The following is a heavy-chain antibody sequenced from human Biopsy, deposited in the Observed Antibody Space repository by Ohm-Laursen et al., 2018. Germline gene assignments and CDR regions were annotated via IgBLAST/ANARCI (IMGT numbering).Heavy chain of an antibody. J-gene: IGHJ6*02. CDR2: INPTGGTT. D-gene: IGHD3-9*01. V-gene: IGHV1-46*01. CDR1: GYSFTKYY. CDR3: ARDETGSSVFGPYYYGMDV. Sequence: GASVKVSCKASGYSFTKYYINWVRQAPGQGLEWMGIINPTGGTTSYAEKFQGRVTLTRDTSTGTVYLELNSLIYEDTALYYCARDETGSSVFGPYYYGMDVWGQGTTVTVS.